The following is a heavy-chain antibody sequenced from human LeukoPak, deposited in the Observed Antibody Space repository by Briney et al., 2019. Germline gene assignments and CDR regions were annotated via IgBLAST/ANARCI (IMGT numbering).Heavy chain of an antibody. Sequence: SETLSLTCTVSDYSISSGYYWGWIRQPPGKGLEWIGSIYHSGSTYYNPSLKSRITISVDTSKNQFSLKLSSVTAADTAVYYCARAQQLVRRYFDYWGQGTLVTVSS. CDR2: IYHSGST. CDR3: ARAQQLVRRYFDY. CDR1: DYSISSGYY. V-gene: IGHV4-38-2*02. D-gene: IGHD6-13*01. J-gene: IGHJ4*02.